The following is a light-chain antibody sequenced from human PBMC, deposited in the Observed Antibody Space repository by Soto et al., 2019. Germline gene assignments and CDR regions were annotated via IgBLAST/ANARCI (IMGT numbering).Light chain of an antibody. Sequence: DVVMTQSPDSLAVSLGERATINCKSSQTIFYSSITKNCLAWYQQKTGQPPKLLISWASTRESGVPDRFSGSGSGTDFTLTIRNLQAEDVAVYYCQQYFSSPPHTFGQGTKLDIK. CDR2: WAS. CDR1: QTIFYSSITKNC. CDR3: QQYFSSPPHT. J-gene: IGKJ2*01. V-gene: IGKV4-1*01.